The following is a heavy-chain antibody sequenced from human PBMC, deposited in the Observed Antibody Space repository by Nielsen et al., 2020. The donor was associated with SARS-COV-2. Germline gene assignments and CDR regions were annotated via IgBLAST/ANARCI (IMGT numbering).Heavy chain of an antibody. CDR2: VSYSGDST. V-gene: IGHV3-23*01. D-gene: IGHD3-10*01. J-gene: IGHJ6*02. Sequence: GESLKISCAASGFTFNSYAMSWVRQAPGKGLEWVSGVSYSGDSTYYADSVKGRFTISRDNSKNTLYLQMNSLRAEDTAVYYCARAGGFGELFDGMDVWGQGTTVTVSS. CDR1: GFTFNSYA. CDR3: ARAGGFGELFDGMDV.